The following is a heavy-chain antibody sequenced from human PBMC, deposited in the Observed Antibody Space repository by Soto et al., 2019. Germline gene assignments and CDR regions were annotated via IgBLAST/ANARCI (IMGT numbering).Heavy chain of an antibody. J-gene: IGHJ4*02. CDR3: ARRGSGSYFAS. CDR1: GFTFSSYA. V-gene: IGHV3-23*01. CDR2: ISGSGGST. Sequence: EVQLLESGGGLVQPGGSLRLSCAASGFTFSSYAMSWVRQAPGKGLEWVSVISGSGGSTYYADSVKGRFTISRDNSKNTLYLQMNSLRAEDTAVYYCARRGSGSYFASWGQGTLVTVSS. D-gene: IGHD1-26*01.